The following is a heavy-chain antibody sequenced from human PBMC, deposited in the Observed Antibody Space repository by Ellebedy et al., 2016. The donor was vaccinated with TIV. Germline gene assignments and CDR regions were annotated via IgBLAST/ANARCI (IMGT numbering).Heavy chain of an antibody. Sequence: GESLKISXAASGFSFTNHAISWVRQAPGKGLEWVGRIRSKARSYTTEYAASVKGRFTISRDDSKSSLYLQMNSLKTEDTAVYYCARAPGAGSRWGQGTLVTVSS. CDR1: GFSFTNHA. D-gene: IGHD3-10*01. J-gene: IGHJ4*02. CDR3: ARAPGAGSR. CDR2: IRSKARSYTT. V-gene: IGHV3-72*01.